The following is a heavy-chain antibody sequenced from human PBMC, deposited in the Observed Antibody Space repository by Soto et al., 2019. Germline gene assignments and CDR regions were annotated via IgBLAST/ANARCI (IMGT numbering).Heavy chain of an antibody. J-gene: IGHJ4*02. CDR3: ARAVGSPPHGDF. CDR1: GYTFGSYA. Sequence: QVQMVQSGAEVKKPWASVKVSCKASGYTFGSYAITWVRRAPGQGLEWMGWISGNNGNTNYAQKFQGRVTMTTDTSTCTALLELRRLRSDDTAVYYCARAVGSPPHGDFWGQGTLVSVSS. V-gene: IGHV1-18*04. D-gene: IGHD1-26*01. CDR2: ISGNNGNT.